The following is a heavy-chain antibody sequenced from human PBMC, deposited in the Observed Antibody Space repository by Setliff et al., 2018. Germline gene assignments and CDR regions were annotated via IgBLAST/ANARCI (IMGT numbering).Heavy chain of an antibody. CDR3: ARRETYYNFWSGYYAY. V-gene: IGHV1-69*06. CDR1: GGTFNSYG. D-gene: IGHD3-3*01. J-gene: IGHJ4*02. Sequence: GASVKVSCKTSGGTFNSYGIDWVRQAPGQGLEWMGRSIPISGTTKYAQKFQDRVTITADKSTSTAYMELSSLTSDDTAVYYCARRETYYNFWSGYYAYWGQGTLVTVS. CDR2: SIPISGTT.